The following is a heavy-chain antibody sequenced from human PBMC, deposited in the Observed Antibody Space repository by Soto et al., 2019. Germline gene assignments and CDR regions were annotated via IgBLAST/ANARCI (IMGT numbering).Heavy chain of an antibody. CDR3: ARDRTTSSTRQFDY. Sequence: QVQLVQSGAEVKTPGASVKLSCKASGYIFTNYAIHWVRQAPGQRLEWMGWINAGTGNTRYSQKFQGRITISTDASASTAYIDLNSPRSEDTAVYYCARDRTTSSTRQFDYWGQGSLVTVSS. CDR1: GYIFTNYA. CDR2: INAGTGNT. V-gene: IGHV1-3*01. D-gene: IGHD4-17*01. J-gene: IGHJ4*02.